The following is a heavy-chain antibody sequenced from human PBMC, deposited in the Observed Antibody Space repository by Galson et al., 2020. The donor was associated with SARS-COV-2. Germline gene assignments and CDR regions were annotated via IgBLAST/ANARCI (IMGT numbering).Heavy chain of an antibody. V-gene: IGHV3-53*01. CDR2: IYSGGST. Sequence: GESLKIYCAASGFTVSSNYMSWVRQAPGKGLEWVSVIYSGGSTYYADSVKGRFTISRDNSKNTLYLQMNSLRAEDTAVYYCARENDWFGRDAFDIWGQGTMVTVSS. J-gene: IGHJ3*02. D-gene: IGHD3-10*01. CDR1: GFTVSSNY. CDR3: ARENDWFGRDAFDI.